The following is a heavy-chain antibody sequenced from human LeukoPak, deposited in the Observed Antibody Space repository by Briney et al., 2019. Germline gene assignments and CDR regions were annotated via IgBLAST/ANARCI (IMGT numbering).Heavy chain of an antibody. CDR1: GFTFNTYG. CDR2: ISGSTSTI. V-gene: IGHV3-48*01. D-gene: IGHD5-24*01. Sequence: GGSLRLSCAASGFTFNTYGMIWVRQAPGKGLEWVSYISGSTSTITYADSVRGRFTIPRDNAKNSLYLQMNSLRAEDTAVYYCARDGVRDGLYFDYWGQGTLVTVSS. CDR3: ARDGVRDGLYFDY. J-gene: IGHJ4*02.